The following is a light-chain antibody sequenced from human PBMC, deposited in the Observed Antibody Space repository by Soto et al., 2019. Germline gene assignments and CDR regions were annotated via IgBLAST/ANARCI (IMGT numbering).Light chain of an antibody. Sequence: QAVLTQSPSASASLGASVKLTCTLSSGHSSYALAWHQQQPEKGPRYLMKLNSDGSHSKGDGIPDRFSGSSSGAERYLTISSLQSEDEADYYCQTWGTGMVFVGGTTHTVL. V-gene: IGLV4-69*01. CDR1: SGHSSYA. CDR3: QTWGTGMV. J-gene: IGLJ2*01. CDR2: LNSDGSH.